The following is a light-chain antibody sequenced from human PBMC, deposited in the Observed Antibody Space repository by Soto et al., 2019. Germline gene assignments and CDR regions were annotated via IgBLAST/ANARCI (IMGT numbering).Light chain of an antibody. CDR1: QSVSSF. CDR3: QHRSNWPLT. Sequence: EIVLTQSPATLSLSPGERATLSCRASQSVSSFLAWYQRKPGQAPRLLIYDASNRATGIPARFSGSGSGTDFTLTITSLEPEDFAVYYCQHRSNWPLTFGGGTKVDIK. V-gene: IGKV3-11*01. J-gene: IGKJ4*01. CDR2: DAS.